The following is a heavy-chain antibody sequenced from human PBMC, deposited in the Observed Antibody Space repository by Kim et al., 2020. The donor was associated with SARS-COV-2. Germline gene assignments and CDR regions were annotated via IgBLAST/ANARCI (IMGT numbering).Heavy chain of an antibody. CDR2: T. J-gene: IGHJ4*02. V-gene: IGHV1-8*01. CDR3: ARGGVVSALDY. Sequence: TGYAQKFQGRVTMTRNTSISTAYMGLSSLRSEDTAVYYCARGGVVSALDYWGQGTLVTVSS. D-gene: IGHD2-15*01.